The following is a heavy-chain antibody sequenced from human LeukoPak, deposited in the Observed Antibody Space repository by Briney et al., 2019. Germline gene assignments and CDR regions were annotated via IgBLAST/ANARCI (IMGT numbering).Heavy chain of an antibody. V-gene: IGHV4-34*01. J-gene: IGHJ4*02. CDR3: ASRGGYSNYWGRSFDY. D-gene: IGHD4-11*01. CDR2: INHSGST. CDR1: GGSFSGYY. Sequence: SETLSLTCAVDGGSFSGYYWSWIRQPPGKGLEWIGEINHSGSTNYNPSLKSRVTISVDTSKNQFSLKLSSVTAADTAVYYCASRGGYSNYWGRSFDYWGQGTLVTVSS.